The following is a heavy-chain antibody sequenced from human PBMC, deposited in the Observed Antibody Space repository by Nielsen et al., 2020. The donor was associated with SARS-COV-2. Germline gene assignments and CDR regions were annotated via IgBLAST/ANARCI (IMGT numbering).Heavy chain of an antibody. D-gene: IGHD5-24*01. J-gene: IGHJ6*02. CDR3: ARGWRDGYSHYYYYGMDV. V-gene: IGHV3-53*01. CDR2: MYSGGGT. CDR1: GFSISSRY. Sequence: GGSLRLSCAASGFSISSRYMSWVRQAPGKGLQWVAVMYSGGGTYYPGSVKGRFTISRENAKNSLYLQMNSLRAGDTAVYYCARGWRDGYSHYYYYGMDVWGQGTTVTVSS.